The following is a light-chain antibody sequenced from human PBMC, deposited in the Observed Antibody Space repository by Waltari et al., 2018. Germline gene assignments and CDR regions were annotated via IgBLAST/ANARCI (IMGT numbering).Light chain of an antibody. CDR2: RNN. CDR1: TSNIGSNY. V-gene: IGLV1-47*01. CDR3: AVWDDSLSGWV. J-gene: IGLJ3*02. Sequence: QSVLTQPPSASGTPGQRVTIFCSGSTSNIGSNYVYWYQHLPGTAPKVLIYRNNQGPSGFPDRFSGSKSDTSASLAISGLRSEDDAHYYCAVWDDSLSGWVFGGGTKVTVL.